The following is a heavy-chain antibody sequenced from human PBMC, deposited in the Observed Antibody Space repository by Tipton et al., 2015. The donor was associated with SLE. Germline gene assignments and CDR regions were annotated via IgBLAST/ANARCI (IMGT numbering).Heavy chain of an antibody. J-gene: IGHJ4*02. CDR3: ARTNGGGATFFDY. CDR1: GGSISSYY. CDR2: VHSSGTT. V-gene: IGHV4-4*07. D-gene: IGHD3-16*01. Sequence: TLSLTCTVSGGSISSYYWSWIRLPAGKGLEWIGGVHSSGTTLYNPSLNSRVTVSVDTSKNQFSLKLTSVIAADTAVYYCARTNGGGATFFDYWGQGVLVTVSS.